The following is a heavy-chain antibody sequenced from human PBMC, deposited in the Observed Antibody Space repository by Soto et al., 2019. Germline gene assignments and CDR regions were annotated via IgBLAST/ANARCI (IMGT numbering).Heavy chain of an antibody. CDR3: VGGQYYFDY. V-gene: IGHV3-9*01. CDR1: GFTFDDNA. Sequence: EVQLVESGGGLVQPGRSLRLSCAASGFTFDDNAMHWVRQAPGKGLEWVSGISWNSGSIGYADSLKGRFTISRDNAKNSLYLQMNSLGAEDTALYYCVGGQYYFDYRGQGTLVTVSS. D-gene: IGHD3-10*01. CDR2: ISWNSGSI. J-gene: IGHJ4*02.